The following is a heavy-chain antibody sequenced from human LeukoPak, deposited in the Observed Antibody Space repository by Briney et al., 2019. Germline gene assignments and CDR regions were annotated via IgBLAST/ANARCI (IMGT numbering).Heavy chain of an antibody. V-gene: IGHV4-34*01. Sequence: PSETLSLTCAVYGGSFSGYYWSWIRQPPGKGLEWIGEINHSGSTNYNPSLKSRVTISVDTSKNQFSLKLSSVTAADTAVYYCARHLQSMVRGAPPPFFDYWGQGTLVTVSS. CDR1: GGSFSGYY. J-gene: IGHJ4*02. CDR2: INHSGST. D-gene: IGHD3-10*01. CDR3: ARHLQSMVRGAPPPFFDY.